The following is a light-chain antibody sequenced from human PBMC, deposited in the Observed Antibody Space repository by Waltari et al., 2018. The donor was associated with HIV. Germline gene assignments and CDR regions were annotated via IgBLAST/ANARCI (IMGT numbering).Light chain of an antibody. CDR1: SGDLGTYNY. J-gene: IGLJ1*01. CDR2: DVN. V-gene: IGLV2-14*03. CDR3: CSYTVNSTGV. Sequence: QSALTQPASVSGSPGQSIAISCTGTSGDLGTYNYVSWYQQHTGKVPKLIIYDVNVRPSGVSDRFSGSKSGNTATLTISGLHSDDEADYYCCSYTVNSTGVFGAGTKITV.